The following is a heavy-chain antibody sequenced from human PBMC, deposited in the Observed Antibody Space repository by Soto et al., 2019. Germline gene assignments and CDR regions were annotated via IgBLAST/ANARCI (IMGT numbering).Heavy chain of an antibody. CDR3: ARDIRVAATRGGGFDY. Sequence: SETLSLTCTVSGGSISSGGYYWSWIRQHPGKGLEWIGYIYYSGSTYYNPSLKSRVTISVDTSKNQFSLKLSSVTAADTAVYYCARDIRVAATRGGGFDYWGQGTLVTVSS. J-gene: IGHJ4*02. CDR2: IYYSGST. D-gene: IGHD2-15*01. V-gene: IGHV4-31*03. CDR1: GGSISSGGYY.